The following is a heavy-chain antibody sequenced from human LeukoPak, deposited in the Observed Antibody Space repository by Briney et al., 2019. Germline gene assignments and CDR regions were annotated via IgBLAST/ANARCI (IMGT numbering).Heavy chain of an antibody. D-gene: IGHD3-10*01. CDR3: ARGVLWFGELLHDAFDI. J-gene: IGHJ3*02. V-gene: IGHV3-7*01. CDR1: GFTFSSYW. CDR2: IKHDGSEK. Sequence: PGGSLRLSCAVSGFTFSSYWMTWVRQAPGKGLEWVANIKHDGSEKFYVDSVKGRFTISRDNAKNSLYLQMNSLRAEDTAVYYCARGVLWFGELLHDAFDIWGQGTMVTVSS.